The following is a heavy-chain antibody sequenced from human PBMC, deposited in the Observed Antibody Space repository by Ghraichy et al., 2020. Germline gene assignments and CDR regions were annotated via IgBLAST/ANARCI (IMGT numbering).Heavy chain of an antibody. CDR2: IKEDGNER. V-gene: IGHV3-7*03. J-gene: IGHJ4*02. CDR3: VRLLLWEESGYRPVDY. Sequence: LSLTCAASGFTFSNYWMSWVRQARGKGLEWVANIKEDGNERRYVESVKGRFTISRDNAQNSLSLQMNSLRPEDTAVYYCVRLLLWEESGYRPVDYWGQGILVTVSS. D-gene: IGHD3-16*02. CDR1: GFTFSNYW.